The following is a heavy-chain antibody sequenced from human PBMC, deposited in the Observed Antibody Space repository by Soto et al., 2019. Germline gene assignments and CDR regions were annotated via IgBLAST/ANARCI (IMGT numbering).Heavy chain of an antibody. CDR1: GLTLSNYW. V-gene: IGHV3-74*03. J-gene: IGHJ5*02. CDR2: INSDGITT. D-gene: IGHD2-15*01. CDR3: AKVKGGSGARGDPLDL. Sequence: EVQLVESGGGPVQAGGSLRLSCAASGLTLSNYWMQWVRQGPGKGLVWVAHINSDGITTKYAESVKGRLTISRDDAKNMLYLQMNSLRHDDTAVYYCAKVKGGSGARGDPLDLWGQGILVTVSS.